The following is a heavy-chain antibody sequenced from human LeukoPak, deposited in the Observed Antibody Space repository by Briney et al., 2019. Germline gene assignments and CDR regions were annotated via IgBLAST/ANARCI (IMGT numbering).Heavy chain of an antibody. J-gene: IGHJ4*02. V-gene: IGHV1-2*02. CDR2: INPNSGST. Sequence: ASVKVSCKASGYTFTGYYMHWVRQAPGQGLEWMGWINPNSGSTNYAQKFQGRVTMTRDTSISTAYMELSRLRSDDTAVYYCARVEEYSSGYDWGQGTLVTVSS. D-gene: IGHD3-22*01. CDR3: ARVEEYSSGYD. CDR1: GYTFTGYY.